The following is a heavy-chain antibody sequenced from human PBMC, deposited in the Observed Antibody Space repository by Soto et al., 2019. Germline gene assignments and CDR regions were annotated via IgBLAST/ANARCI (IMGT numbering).Heavy chain of an antibody. J-gene: IGHJ4*01. CDR1: GFTFSGSA. D-gene: IGHD3-22*01. CDR2: IRSKANSYAT. Sequence: EVQLVESGGGLVQPGGSLKLSCAASGFTFSGSAMHWVRQASGKGLEWVGRIRSKANSYATAYAASVKGRFTISRDDSKNTAYLQMNSLKTEDTAVYYCTRLDYYHSSRLFDYWGHGTLVTVSS. CDR3: TRLDYYHSSRLFDY. V-gene: IGHV3-73*02.